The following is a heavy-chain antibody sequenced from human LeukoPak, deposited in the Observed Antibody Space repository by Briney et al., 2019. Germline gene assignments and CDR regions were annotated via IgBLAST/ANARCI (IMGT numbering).Heavy chain of an antibody. CDR1: GGSISSGGYY. J-gene: IGHJ6*03. CDR2: IYYSGCT. V-gene: IGHV4-31*03. D-gene: IGHD3-3*01. Sequence: SETLSLTCTVSGGSISSGGYYWSWIRQHPGKGLEWIGYIYYSGCTYYNPSLKSRVTISVDTSKNQFSLKLSSVTAADTAVYYCARDWSYYMDVWGKGTTVTVSS. CDR3: ARDWSYYMDV.